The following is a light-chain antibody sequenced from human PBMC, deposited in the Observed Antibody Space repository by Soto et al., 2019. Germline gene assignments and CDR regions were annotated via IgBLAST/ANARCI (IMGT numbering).Light chain of an antibody. CDR3: SSYTSSSTPV. CDR1: SSDVGGYNY. J-gene: IGLJ1*01. V-gene: IGLV2-14*01. CDR2: DVS. Sequence: QSVLTQPASVSGSPGLSITISCTGTSSDVGGYNYVSWYQQHPGKAPKLMIYDVSNRPSGVSNRFSGSKSGNTASLTISGLQAEDEADYYCSSYTSSSTPVFGTGTKLTVL.